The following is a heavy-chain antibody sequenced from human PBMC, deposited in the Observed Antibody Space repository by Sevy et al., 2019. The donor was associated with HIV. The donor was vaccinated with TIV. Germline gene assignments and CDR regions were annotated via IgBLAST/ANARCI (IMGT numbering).Heavy chain of an antibody. Sequence: SETLSLTCAVYGGSFSGYYWSWIRQPPGKGLEWIGEINHSGSTNYNPSLKSRVTISVDTSKNQFSLKLSSVTAADTAVYYCAREVGEWSSSYYYYYYGMDVWGQGTTVTVSS. CDR2: INHSGST. CDR3: AREVGEWSSSYYYYYYGMDV. D-gene: IGHD3-16*01. J-gene: IGHJ6*02. CDR1: GGSFSGYY. V-gene: IGHV4-34*01.